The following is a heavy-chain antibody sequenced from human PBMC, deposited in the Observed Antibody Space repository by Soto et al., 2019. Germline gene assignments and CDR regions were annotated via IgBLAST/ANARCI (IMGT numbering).Heavy chain of an antibody. CDR3: AKDMYSSSWYFYYYSMDV. V-gene: IGHV3-23*01. CDR2: ISGGAGST. Sequence: EVQLLESGGGLVQPGGSLRLSCAASGFTFSSYAMSWVRQAPGKGLEWVSAISGGAGSTYYADSVKGRFTISRDSSKNTLFLQMNSLRAEDTAVYYCAKDMYSSSWYFYYYSMDVWGQGTTVTVSS. CDR1: GFTFSSYA. D-gene: IGHD6-13*01. J-gene: IGHJ6*02.